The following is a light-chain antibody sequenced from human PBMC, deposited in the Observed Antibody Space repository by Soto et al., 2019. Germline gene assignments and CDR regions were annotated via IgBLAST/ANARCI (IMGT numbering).Light chain of an antibody. CDR1: TSNIGNNY. Sequence: QSVLTQPPSVSAAPGQKVTISCSGSTSNIGNNYVSWFQQLPGTAPKLLIYENDKRPSGIPDRFSGSTSGTSATLGITGLQTGDYVDYYCGKWDSSLSGYVFATGNNVTVL. J-gene: IGLJ1*01. V-gene: IGLV1-51*02. CDR2: END. CDR3: GKWDSSLSGYV.